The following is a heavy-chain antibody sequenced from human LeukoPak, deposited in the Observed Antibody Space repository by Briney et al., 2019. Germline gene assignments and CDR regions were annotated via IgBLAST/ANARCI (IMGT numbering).Heavy chain of an antibody. J-gene: IGHJ4*02. D-gene: IGHD2-15*01. CDR1: GFTFSSYA. CDR2: INCSGGST. Sequence: GGSLRLSCAASGFTFSSYAMSWVRQAPGKGLEWVSAINCSGGSTYYADSVKGRFTISRDNSKNTLYLQMNSLRAEDTAVYYCAKDFLYCSGGSCYSYYFDYWGQGTLVTVSS. CDR3: AKDFLYCSGGSCYSYYFDY. V-gene: IGHV3-23*01.